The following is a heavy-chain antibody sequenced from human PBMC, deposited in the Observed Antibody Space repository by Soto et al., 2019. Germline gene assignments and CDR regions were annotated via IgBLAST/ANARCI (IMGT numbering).Heavy chain of an antibody. Sequence: QITLKESGPTLVEPTEALALTCSFSGFSLTTSPVGVGWFRQPPGKALEWLAVIYWDNDKRYNPSLKTRITNTNDNPRNEVALTMTDTKPKTTATYSCAHRLGGSSWNDGYFDFWGQGFLVTVS. D-gene: IGHD1-1*01. CDR1: GFSLTTSPVG. J-gene: IGHJ4*02. CDR3: AHRLGGSSWNDGYFDF. V-gene: IGHV2-5*02. CDR2: IYWDNDK.